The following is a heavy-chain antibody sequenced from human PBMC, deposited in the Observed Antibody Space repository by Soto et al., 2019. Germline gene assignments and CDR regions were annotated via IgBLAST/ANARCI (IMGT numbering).Heavy chain of an antibody. J-gene: IGHJ6*02. CDR1: VFTFSSYA. V-gene: IGHV3-30*04. D-gene: IGHD2-15*01. CDR2: ISYDGRNK. CDR3: VRDTAYCSGGTCYSSHDMDV. Sequence: GGSLRLSCAASVFTFSSYAMHWVREAPGKGLEWVAVISYDGRNKYYADSVKGRFTISRDNSKNTLYLEMNSLRVEDTAVYHCVRDTAYCSGGTCYSSHDMDVWGQGTTVTVSS.